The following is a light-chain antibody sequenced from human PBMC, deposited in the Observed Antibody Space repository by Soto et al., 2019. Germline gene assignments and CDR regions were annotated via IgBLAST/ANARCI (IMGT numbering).Light chain of an antibody. CDR2: GAS. V-gene: IGKV3-20*01. CDR3: QQYGSSVLT. J-gene: IGKJ4*01. CDR1: QSVRTNS. Sequence: EIVLTQSPDTLSLSPGERATLSCRASQSVRTNSLAWYQQKRGQAPRPLIYGASSRAPGTPARFSGSGSGTDFTLISSRLEPEDFAGYYCQQYGSSVLTFGGGTKVEIK.